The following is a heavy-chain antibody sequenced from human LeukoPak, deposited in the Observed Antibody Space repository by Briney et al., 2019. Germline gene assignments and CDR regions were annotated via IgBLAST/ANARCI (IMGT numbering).Heavy chain of an antibody. V-gene: IGHV3-7*01. CDR3: AKVRRALYSSSWYWFDP. D-gene: IGHD6-13*01. Sequence: GGSLRLSCAASGFTFSSYWMSWVRQAPGKGLEWVANIIQNGSEKYYVDSVKGRFTISRDNSKNTLYLQMNSLRAEDTAVYYCAKVRRALYSSSWYWFDPWGQGTLVTVSS. J-gene: IGHJ5*02. CDR1: GFTFSSYW. CDR2: IIQNGSEK.